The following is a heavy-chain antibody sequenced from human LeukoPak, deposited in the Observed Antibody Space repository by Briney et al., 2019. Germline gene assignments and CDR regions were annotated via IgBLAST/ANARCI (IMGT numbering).Heavy chain of an antibody. D-gene: IGHD3-3*01. Sequence: ASVKVSCKASGGTFSSYAISWVRQAPGQGLEWMGGIIPIFGTANYAQKFQGRVTITADESTSTAYMELSSLRSEGTAVYYCARLHGFLEWLFYFDYWGQGTLVTVSS. CDR2: IIPIFGTA. CDR3: ARLHGFLEWLFYFDY. V-gene: IGHV1-69*13. CDR1: GGTFSSYA. J-gene: IGHJ4*02.